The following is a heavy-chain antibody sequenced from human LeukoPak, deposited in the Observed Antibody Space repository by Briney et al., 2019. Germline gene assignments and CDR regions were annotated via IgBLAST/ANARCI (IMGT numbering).Heavy chain of an antibody. J-gene: IGHJ4*02. Sequence: ASVTVSCKTSGYSFNIYSITWVRQAPGQGLEWMGWVSTSNGATNYAEKFQGRVTMTTETVTKTAYLELRRLTSGDTAMYFCARVSDTSMVTPGFDSWGQGTLVTVS. CDR1: GYSFNIYS. V-gene: IGHV1-18*01. CDR3: ARVSDTSMVTPGFDS. D-gene: IGHD5-18*01. CDR2: VSTSNGAT.